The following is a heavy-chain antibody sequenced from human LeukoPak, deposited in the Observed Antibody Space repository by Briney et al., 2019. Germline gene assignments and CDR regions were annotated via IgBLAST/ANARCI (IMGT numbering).Heavy chain of an antibody. CDR3: ARGIAATGQYYFDY. CDR2: IYYSGST. CDR1: GXXXXXGSSX. J-gene: IGHJ4*02. D-gene: IGHD6-13*01. V-gene: IGHV4-39*01. Sequence: PSETLSLTCTXSGXXXXXGSSXXXXXRQPXAKGLEWIGTIYYSGSTXXNPSLKSRVTISVDTSKNQFSLDLTSVTAADTAVYYCARGIAATGQYYFDYWGQGTLATVSS.